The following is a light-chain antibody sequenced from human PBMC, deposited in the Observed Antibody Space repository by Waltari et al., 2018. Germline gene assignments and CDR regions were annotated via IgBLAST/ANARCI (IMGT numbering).Light chain of an antibody. Sequence: DILQTQSPGPLDESMSERSRRNCKSSKIVLYSSNNKNYLAWYQQKPGHPPKLLIYWASTRESGVPDRFSGSGSRTAFTLTISSLQAEDVAVYYCQQYYSTPPSFCPGTKLDIK. CDR1: KIVLYSSNNKNY. J-gene: IGKJ3*01. V-gene: IGKV4-1*01. CDR2: WAS. CDR3: QQYYSTPPS.